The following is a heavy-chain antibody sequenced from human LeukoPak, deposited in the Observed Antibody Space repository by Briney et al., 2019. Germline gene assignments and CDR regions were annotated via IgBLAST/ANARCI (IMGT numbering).Heavy chain of an antibody. D-gene: IGHD3-10*01. Sequence: SETLSLTCTVSGGSISSSSYYWGWIRQPPGKGLEWIGSIYYSGSTYYNPSLKSRVTISVDTSKNQFSLKLSSVTAADTAVYYCARHPRGYYFDYWGQGTLVTVSS. CDR3: ARHPRGYYFDY. V-gene: IGHV4-39*01. CDR1: GGSISSSSYY. J-gene: IGHJ4*02. CDR2: IYYSGST.